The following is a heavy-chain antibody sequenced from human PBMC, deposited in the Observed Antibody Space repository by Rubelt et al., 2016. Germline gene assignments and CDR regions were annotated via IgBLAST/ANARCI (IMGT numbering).Heavy chain of an antibody. CDR3: ARTGGLSSSYYYYYYMDV. Sequence: QVQLQESGPGLVKPSETLSLTCIVSSSSISSYYWSWIRQSPGKGLEWIGYVYYSGSTNYNPSLTSRVTISVDTSKNQFSQKVTSGTAADTAVEYCARTGGLSSSYYYYYYMDVWGKGTTVTVSS. CDR2: VYYSGST. CDR1: SSSISSYY. V-gene: IGHV4-59*01. D-gene: IGHD2-2*01. J-gene: IGHJ6*03.